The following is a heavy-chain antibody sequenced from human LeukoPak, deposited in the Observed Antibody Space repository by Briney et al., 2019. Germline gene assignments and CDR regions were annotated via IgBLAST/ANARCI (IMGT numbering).Heavy chain of an antibody. CDR3: ARVPYDDSTNDVDY. V-gene: IGHV3-7*01. D-gene: IGHD3-22*01. CDR2: IKQDGSKK. CDR1: GFTFSSYE. J-gene: IGHJ4*02. Sequence: GGSLRLSCAASGFTFSSYEMNWVRQAPGKGLEWVANIKQDGSKKYCVDSVKGRFTISRDNAKNSLYLQMTSLRAEDTAVYYCARVPYDDSTNDVDYWGQGTLVTVSS.